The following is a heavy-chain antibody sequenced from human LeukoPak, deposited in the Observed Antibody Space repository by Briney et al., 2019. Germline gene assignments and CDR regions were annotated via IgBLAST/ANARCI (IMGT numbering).Heavy chain of an antibody. Sequence: MAGGSLRLSCAASGFTFSSYSMNWVRQAPGKGLEWVSPISSSSSFIYYADSVKGRFTISRDNAKNSLYLQMNSLRAEDTAVYYCARDPPLGYCSSTSCPHLDYWGQGTLVTVSS. CDR1: GFTFSSYS. D-gene: IGHD2-2*01. V-gene: IGHV3-21*01. J-gene: IGHJ4*02. CDR3: ARDPPLGYCSSTSCPHLDY. CDR2: ISSSSSFI.